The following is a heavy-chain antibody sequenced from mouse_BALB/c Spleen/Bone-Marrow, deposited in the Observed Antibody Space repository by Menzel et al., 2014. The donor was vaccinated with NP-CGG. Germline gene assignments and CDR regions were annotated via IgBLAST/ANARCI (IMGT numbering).Heavy chain of an antibody. J-gene: IGHJ1*01. V-gene: IGHV5-9-3*01. CDR2: INSGGSDT. CDR1: GFTFSSYA. Sequence: EVHLVESGGGLVKPGGSLKLSCAASGFTFSSYAMSWVRQTPEKRLEWVAIINSGGSDTYYPDSVKGRFTISRDNDKNTLYLRMSSLRSEDTAMYYCARHGGGSSLWYFDVWGAGTTVTVSS. CDR3: ARHGGGSSLWYFDV. D-gene: IGHD1-1*01.